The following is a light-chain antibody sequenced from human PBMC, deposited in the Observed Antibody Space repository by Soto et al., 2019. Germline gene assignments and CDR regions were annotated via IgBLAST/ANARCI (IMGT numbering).Light chain of an antibody. J-gene: IGKJ5*01. CDR3: QQYGNSPQA. CDR1: QTVSNSY. CDR2: GAS. Sequence: EIVLTQSPGTLSLSPGERATLSCRASQTVSNSYLAWYQQKPGQAPRLLIYGASSRATGIPDRFSGSGSGTDFTLTISRLEPEDFAVYYCQQYGNSPQAFGQGTRLDIK. V-gene: IGKV3-20*01.